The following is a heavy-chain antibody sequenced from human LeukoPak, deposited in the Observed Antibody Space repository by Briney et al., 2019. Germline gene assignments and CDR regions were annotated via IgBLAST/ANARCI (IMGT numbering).Heavy chain of an antibody. CDR3: AKEGTTYSSTWFDS. CDR2: ISHDGSVK. D-gene: IGHD6-19*01. CDR1: GFTFNNYG. V-gene: IGHV3-30*18. J-gene: IGHJ5*01. Sequence: GGSLRLSCAASGFTFNNYGMQWVRQTPGKGLEWVTVISHDGSVKHYADSVKGRFTISRDTPKNTVYLQMNSLRPEDTAVYYCAKEGTTYSSTWFDSWGQGTLVTVSS.